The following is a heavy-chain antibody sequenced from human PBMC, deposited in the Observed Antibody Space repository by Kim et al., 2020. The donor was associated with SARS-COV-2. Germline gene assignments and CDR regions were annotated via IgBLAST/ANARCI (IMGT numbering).Heavy chain of an antibody. Sequence: GGSLRLSCAASGFTFISYGMHWVRQAPGKGLEWVAVISYDGSNKNYAESVKGRFTISRDNSKNTLYLQMNSLRAEDTAVYYCAKGWGWYSHWGQGTLVTVSS. V-gene: IGHV3-30*18. CDR1: GFTFISYG. D-gene: IGHD6-19*01. J-gene: IGHJ4*02. CDR3: AKGWGWYSH. CDR2: ISYDGSNK.